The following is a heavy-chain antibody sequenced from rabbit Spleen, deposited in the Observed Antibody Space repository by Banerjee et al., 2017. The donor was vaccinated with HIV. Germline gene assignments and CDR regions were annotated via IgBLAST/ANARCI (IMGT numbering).Heavy chain of an antibody. V-gene: IGHV1S45*01. D-gene: IGHD8-1*01. Sequence: QEQLVESGGDLVKPGASLTLTCTASGFSFSRRFWICWVRQAPGKGLEWIACIYGGGSGSTYYASWAKGRFTISRSTSLNTVDLKMTSLTAADTTTYFCARNLENYAASSYLDLWGPGTLVTVS. J-gene: IGHJ6*01. CDR2: IYGGGSGST. CDR1: GFSFSRRFW. CDR3: ARNLENYAASSYLDL.